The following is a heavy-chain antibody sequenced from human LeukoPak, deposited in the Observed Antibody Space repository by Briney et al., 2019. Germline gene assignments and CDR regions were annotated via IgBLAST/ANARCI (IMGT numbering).Heavy chain of an antibody. CDR1: GFTFSSYA. CDR2: ISESGGTT. Sequence: GGSLRLSCAASGFTFSSYAMNWVRQAPGKGLEWVSSISESGGTTDYADSVKGRFTISRDNSKNTLYLQMNSLRAEDTAVYYCARALYDATGYYYVGFDYWGQGALVTVSS. CDR3: ARALYDATGYYYVGFDY. J-gene: IGHJ4*02. V-gene: IGHV3-23*01. D-gene: IGHD3-22*01.